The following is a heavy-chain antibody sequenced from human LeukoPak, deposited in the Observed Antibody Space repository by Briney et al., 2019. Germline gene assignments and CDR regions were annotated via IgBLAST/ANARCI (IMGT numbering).Heavy chain of an antibody. CDR1: GGSISSYY. Sequence: LETLSLTCTVSGGSISSYYWSWIRQPAGKGLEWIGRIYISGSTNYNPSLKSRVTMSVDTSKNQFSLKLSSVTAADTAVYYCARDRGTWNDDGFDYWGQGTLVTISS. V-gene: IGHV4-4*07. D-gene: IGHD1-1*01. J-gene: IGHJ4*02. CDR3: ARDRGTWNDDGFDY. CDR2: IYISGST.